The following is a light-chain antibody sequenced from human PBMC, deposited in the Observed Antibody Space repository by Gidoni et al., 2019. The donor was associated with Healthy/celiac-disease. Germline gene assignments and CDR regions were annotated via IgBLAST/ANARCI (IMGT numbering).Light chain of an antibody. Sequence: EIGLTQSQGNLSLSPGERATLPCRASQSVSSSYLAWYKQKPGQAPRLLIYGASSRATGIPDRFSGSGSGTDFTLTISRLEPEDFAVYYCQQYGSSPPITFGQGTRLEIK. V-gene: IGKV3-20*01. CDR2: GAS. CDR1: QSVSSSY. J-gene: IGKJ5*01. CDR3: QQYGSSPPIT.